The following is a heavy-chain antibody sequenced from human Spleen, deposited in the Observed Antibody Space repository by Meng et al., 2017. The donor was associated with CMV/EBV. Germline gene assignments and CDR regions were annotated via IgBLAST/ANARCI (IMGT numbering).Heavy chain of an antibody. CDR3: ASRNCSSTSCYVPDAFDI. CDR1: GGSFSGYY. D-gene: IGHD2-2*01. CDR2: INHSGST. V-gene: IGHV4-34*01. Sequence: SETLSLTCVVYGGSFSGYYWSWIRQPPGKGLEWIGEINHSGSTNHNPSLKSRVTISVDTSKNQFSLKLSSVTAADTAVYYCASRNCSSTSCYVPDAFDIWGQGTMVTVSS. J-gene: IGHJ3*02.